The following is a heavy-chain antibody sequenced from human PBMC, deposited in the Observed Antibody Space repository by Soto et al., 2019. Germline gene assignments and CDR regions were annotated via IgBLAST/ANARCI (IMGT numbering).Heavy chain of an antibody. J-gene: IGHJ4*02. V-gene: IGHV3-7*03. CDR1: GFTFRSYW. CDR3: ARAEDYDFWSGPPKYFDN. D-gene: IGHD3-3*01. Sequence: LSLSCATSGFTFRSYWMTWVRQAPGKGPEWVANIKPDGSEKQYVDSVKGRFTVSRDNAKKSLDLQMNSLRVEDTAVYYCARAEDYDFWSGPPKYFDNWGQGNQVTVSS. CDR2: IKPDGSEK.